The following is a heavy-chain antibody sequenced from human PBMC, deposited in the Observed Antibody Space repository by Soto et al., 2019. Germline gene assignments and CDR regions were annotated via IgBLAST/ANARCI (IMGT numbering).Heavy chain of an antibody. CDR2: ISSSSSYI. J-gene: IGHJ6*04. D-gene: IGHD3-10*01. CDR1: GFTFSSYS. CDR3: ARDRMSGTREPDGPPLLYYCYDYGMDV. Sequence: EVQLLESGGGLVQPGGSLRLSCAASGFTFSSYSMNWVRQAPGKGLEWVSSISSSSSYIYYADSVKGRFTISRDNAKNSLYLQRKSQNAEGPAVYYCARDRMSGTREPDGPPLLYYCYDYGMDVWGGGTTVAVCS. V-gene: IGHV3-21*01.